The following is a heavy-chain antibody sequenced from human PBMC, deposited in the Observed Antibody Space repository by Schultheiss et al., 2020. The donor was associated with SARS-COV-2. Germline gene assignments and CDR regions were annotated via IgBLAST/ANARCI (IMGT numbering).Heavy chain of an antibody. J-gene: IGHJ3*02. Sequence: SETLSLTCTVSGGSISSGGYYWGWIRQPPGKGLEWIGYIYYSGSTNYNPSLKSRVTISVDTSKNQFSLKLSSVTAADTAVYYCARRRGWLHKSTRVDAFDIWGQGTMVTVSS. D-gene: IGHD5-24*01. CDR3: ARRRGWLHKSTRVDAFDI. CDR2: IYYSGST. V-gene: IGHV4-61*05. CDR1: GGSISSGGYY.